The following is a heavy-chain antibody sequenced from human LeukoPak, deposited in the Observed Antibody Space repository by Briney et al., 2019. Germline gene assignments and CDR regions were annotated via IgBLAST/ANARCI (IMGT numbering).Heavy chain of an antibody. CDR2: IYYRSKWYS. V-gene: IGHV6-1*01. CDR1: GDSVSGGSAG. D-gene: IGHD3-10*01. Sequence: SQTLSLTCAISGDSVSGGSAGWNWIRQSPLRGLEWLGRIYYRSKWYSDYAISVKSRITINPDTSRNQFSLQLNSVTHDDTAVYYCTGGGLVRGLLRWFDPWGQGTLVTVSS. J-gene: IGHJ5*02. CDR3: TGGGLVRGLLRWFDP.